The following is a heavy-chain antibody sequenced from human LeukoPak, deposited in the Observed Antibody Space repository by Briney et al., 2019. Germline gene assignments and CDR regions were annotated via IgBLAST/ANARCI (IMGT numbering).Heavy chain of an antibody. J-gene: IGHJ5*02. CDR3: ARDLNRAISGLHWFDP. CDR1: GYTFTSYG. Sequence: GASVKVSCKASGYTFTSYGISWVRQAPGQGLEWMGWISAYNGNTNYAQKLQGRVTMTTDTSTSTAYMELRSLRSDDTAVYYCARDLNRAISGLHWFDPWGQGTLVTVSS. V-gene: IGHV1-18*01. CDR2: ISAYNGNT. D-gene: IGHD3-3*02.